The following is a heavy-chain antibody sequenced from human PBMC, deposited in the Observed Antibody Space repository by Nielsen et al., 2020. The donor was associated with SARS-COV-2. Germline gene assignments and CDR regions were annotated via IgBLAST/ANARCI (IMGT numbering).Heavy chain of an antibody. CDR2: IRSYANEYAT. D-gene: IGHD6-19*01. CDR1: GFTFSGSA. J-gene: IGHJ6*02. CDR3: ARVSSMWLTYMDV. V-gene: IGHV3-73*01. Sequence: GESLKISCVASGFTFSGSAMHWVRQASGKGLEWLGRIRSYANEYATAYAASVKGRFTISRDDSKNTAYLQMNSLKTEDTAVYYCARVSSMWLTYMDVWGQGTTVTVSS.